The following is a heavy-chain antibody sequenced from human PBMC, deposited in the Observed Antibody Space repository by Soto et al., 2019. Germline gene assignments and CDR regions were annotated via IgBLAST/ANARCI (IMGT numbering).Heavy chain of an antibody. J-gene: IGHJ4*02. V-gene: IGHV1-69*01. CDR1: GGTFSSYA. D-gene: IGHD3-3*01. CDR3: ARVNPFCGVVRNRYFDY. Sequence: QVQLVQSGAEVKKPGSSVKVSCKASGGTFSSYAISWVRQAPGQGLEWMGGIIPIFGTANYAQKFQGRVTCTADESTSTAYMEVRRLRSEDTAVYYCARVNPFCGVVRNRYFDYWGQGTLVTVSS. CDR2: IIPIFGTA.